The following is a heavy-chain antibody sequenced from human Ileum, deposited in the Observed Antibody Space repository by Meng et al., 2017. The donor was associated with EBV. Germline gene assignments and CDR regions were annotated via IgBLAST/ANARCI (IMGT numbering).Heavy chain of an antibody. CDR2: INHSGST. CDR1: GGSVSGYD. D-gene: IGHD3-10*01. CDR3: ARGNKVSDRGFDY. Sequence: QVLRHSWAGGLLKPSGSLSLPWAVLGGSVSGYDWSCIRHPPEKGLEWIGKINHSGSTNYYPSLKSRVTISVDTSKNQFSLKLSSVTAADTAVDYCARGNKVSDRGFDYWGQGTLVTVSS. V-gene: IGHV4-34*01. J-gene: IGHJ4*02.